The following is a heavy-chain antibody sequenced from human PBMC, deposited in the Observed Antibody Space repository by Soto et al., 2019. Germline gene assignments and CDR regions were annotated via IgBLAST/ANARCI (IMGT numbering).Heavy chain of an antibody. CDR3: AKGSSITMIPWNFDY. CDR2: ISGSGGST. Sequence: RGSLRLSCAASGFTFSIFAMRWVRLAPGKGLEWVSAISGSGGSTYYTDSVKGRFTISRDNSKNTLYLQMNSLRAEDTAVYYCAKGSSITMIPWNFDYWGQGT. J-gene: IGHJ4*02. CDR1: GFTFSIFA. D-gene: IGHD3-22*01. V-gene: IGHV3-23*01.